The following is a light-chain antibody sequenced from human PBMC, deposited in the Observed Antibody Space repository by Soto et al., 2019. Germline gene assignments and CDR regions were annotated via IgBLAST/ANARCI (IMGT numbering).Light chain of an antibody. V-gene: IGLV1-40*01. J-gene: IGLJ1*01. Sequence: QPVLTQPPSVSGAPGQRVTVSCTGSSSNIGARYEVHWYQQLPGTAPKLLIYGNSNRPSGVPDRFSGSKSGTSASLAITGLQAEDEADYYCQSYDSSLSGYVFGTGTKLTVL. CDR3: QSYDSSLSGYV. CDR2: GNS. CDR1: SSNIGARYE.